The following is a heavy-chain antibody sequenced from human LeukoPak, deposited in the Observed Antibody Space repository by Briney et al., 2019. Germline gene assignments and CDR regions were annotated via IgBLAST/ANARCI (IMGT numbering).Heavy chain of an antibody. CDR2: LYHSGTT. D-gene: IGHD5-24*01. V-gene: IGHV4-59*08. J-gene: IGHJ2*01. CDR3: ARLGYNDYVARYFDL. Sequence: PSETLSLTCTVSGGSISSYYWSWIRQPPGKGLEWIGYLYHSGTTNYNPSLKSRVTILVDTSKNEFSPKLTSVTAADTAVYYCARLGYNDYVARYFDLWGRGTLVTVSS. CDR1: GGSISSYY.